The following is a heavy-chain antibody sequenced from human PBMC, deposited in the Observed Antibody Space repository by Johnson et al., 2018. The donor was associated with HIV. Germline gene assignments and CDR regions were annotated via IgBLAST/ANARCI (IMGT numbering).Heavy chain of an antibody. D-gene: IGHD1-1*01. CDR1: GFSVSSNY. CDR2: IYSGGST. V-gene: IGHV3-53*01. CDR3: ASSSGRNEGGWGAFDV. Sequence: VQLVESGGGLIQPGGSLRLSCAASGFSVSSNYMSWVRQAPGKGLEWVSIIYSGGSTYYADSVQGRFTISRDNSKNTLYLQMNSRRAEDTAVYYCASSSGRNEGGWGAFDVWGQGTMVTVSS. J-gene: IGHJ3*01.